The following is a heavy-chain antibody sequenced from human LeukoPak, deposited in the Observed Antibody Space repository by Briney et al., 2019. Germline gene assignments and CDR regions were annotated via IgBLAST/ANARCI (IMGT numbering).Heavy chain of an antibody. Sequence: PSQTLSLTCTVSGGSISGYYWSWIRQPPGKGLEWVGYIYNSGTTYYSPSLKSRVTISVDTSKNQFSLKLSSVTAADTAVYYCARDQGYYYDYWGQGTLVTVSS. CDR1: GGSISGYY. CDR3: ARDQGYYYDY. D-gene: IGHD6-13*01. V-gene: IGHV4-59*01. CDR2: IYNSGTT. J-gene: IGHJ4*02.